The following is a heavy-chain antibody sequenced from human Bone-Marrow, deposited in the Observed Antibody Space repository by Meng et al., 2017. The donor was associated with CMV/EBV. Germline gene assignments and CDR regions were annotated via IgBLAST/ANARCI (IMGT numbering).Heavy chain of an antibody. CDR1: GYTFSPYY. CDR3: ARFTYSSRWSGDY. J-gene: IGHJ4*02. D-gene: IGHD6-19*01. V-gene: IGHV1-46*01. Sequence: ASVKVSCKASGYTFSPYYLHWVRQAPGQGLEWMGLIDPSGDNTRYAQKFQDRVTMTRDTSTSTVYLELSSLTTDDTAVYYCARFTYSSRWSGDYWGQGTLVTVSS. CDR2: IDPSGDNT.